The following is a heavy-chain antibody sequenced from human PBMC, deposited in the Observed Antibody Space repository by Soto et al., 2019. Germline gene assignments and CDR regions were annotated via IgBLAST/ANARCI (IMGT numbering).Heavy chain of an antibody. Sequence: QVQLVQSGAEVKKPGSSLKVSCKASGGTFSSYAISWVRQAPGQGLEWMGGIIPIFGTANYAQKFQGRVTITADECTSKGYRELSSLRSEDTAVYYCARVDFRLYGYGHPAWFDPWGKGTLVIVSA. J-gene: IGHJ5*02. CDR2: IIPIFGTA. D-gene: IGHD5-18*01. V-gene: IGHV1-69*12. CDR1: GGTFSSYA. CDR3: ARVDFRLYGYGHPAWFDP.